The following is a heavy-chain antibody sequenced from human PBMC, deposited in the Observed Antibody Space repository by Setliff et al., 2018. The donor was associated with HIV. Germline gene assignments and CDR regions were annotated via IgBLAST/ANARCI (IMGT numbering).Heavy chain of an antibody. V-gene: IGHV4-4*07. J-gene: IGHJ4*02. Sequence: SETLSLTCIVSGDSVTGYHWNWIRQPAGQGLEWIGRIYYNGWTDYNPSLKSRLTMSVDTSKSQFSLKLRSVTSADTAIYYCARVQRDSSGVVFFDYWGQGTLVTVSS. CDR3: ARVQRDSSGVVFFDY. CDR1: GDSVTGYH. CDR2: IYYNGWT. D-gene: IGHD3-22*01.